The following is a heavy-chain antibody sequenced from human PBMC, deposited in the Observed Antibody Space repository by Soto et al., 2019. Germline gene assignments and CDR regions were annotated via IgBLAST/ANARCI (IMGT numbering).Heavy chain of an antibody. CDR1: GYTFTSYA. D-gene: IGHD3-22*01. J-gene: IGHJ4*02. CDR2: INAGNGNT. CDR3: ARSSGYYSIDDS. Sequence: ASVKVSCKASGYTFTSYAMHWVRQAPGQRLEWMGWINAGNGNTKYSQKFQGRVTITRDTSASTAYMELSSLRSEDTAVYYCARSSGYYSIDDSWGPGTLVTVSS. V-gene: IGHV1-3*01.